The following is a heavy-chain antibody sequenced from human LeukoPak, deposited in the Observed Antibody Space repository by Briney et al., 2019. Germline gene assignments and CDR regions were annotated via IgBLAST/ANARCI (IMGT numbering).Heavy chain of an antibody. Sequence: GGSLRLSCAASGFTFGSYSMNWVRQAPGKGLEWVSSISSSSSYIYYADSVKGRFTISRDNAKNSLYLQMNSLRAEDTAVYYCARTTLWSGYHNWFDPWGQGTLVTVSS. D-gene: IGHD3-3*01. CDR3: ARTTLWSGYHNWFDP. CDR1: GFTFGSYS. CDR2: ISSSSSYI. V-gene: IGHV3-21*01. J-gene: IGHJ5*02.